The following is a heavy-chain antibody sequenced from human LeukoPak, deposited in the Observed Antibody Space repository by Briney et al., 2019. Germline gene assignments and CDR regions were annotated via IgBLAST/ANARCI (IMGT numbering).Heavy chain of an antibody. J-gene: IGHJ4*02. Sequence: SETLSLTCAVYGGSFSGYYWSWIRQPPGKGLEWIGEINHSGSTNYNPSLKSRVTISADTSKNQFSLKLSSVTAADTAVYYCARGDYYNLHDYWGQGTLVTVSS. CDR1: GGSFSGYY. D-gene: IGHD1-1*01. CDR3: ARGDYYNLHDY. CDR2: INHSGST. V-gene: IGHV4-34*01.